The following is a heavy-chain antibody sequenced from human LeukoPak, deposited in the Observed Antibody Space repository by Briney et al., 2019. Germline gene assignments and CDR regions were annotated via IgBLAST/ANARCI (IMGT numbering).Heavy chain of an antibody. J-gene: IGHJ6*03. CDR3: AKRGGVGAQAYYYYYYMDV. D-gene: IGHD1-26*01. CDR1: GFTFSSYG. V-gene: IGHV3-30*18. Sequence: GGSLRLSCAASGFTFSSYGMHWVRQAPGKGLEWVAVISYDGSNKYYADSVKGRFTISRDNSKNTQYLQMNSLRAEDTAVYYCAKRGGVGAQAYYYYYYMDVWGKGTTVTVSS. CDR2: ISYDGSNK.